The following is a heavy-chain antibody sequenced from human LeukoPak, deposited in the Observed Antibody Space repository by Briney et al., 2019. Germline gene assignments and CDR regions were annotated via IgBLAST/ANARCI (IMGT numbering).Heavy chain of an antibody. CDR3: APSHHGV. CDR2: IRSKTDSYAT. CDR1: GFTFSDSS. Sequence: PGGSLRLSCAASGFTFSDSSVHWVRQASGKGLEWVGRIRSKTDSYATTYAASVKGRFTFSRDDSKNTAYLQMNSLKTEDTAVYYCAPSHHGVWGRGTLVTVSS. V-gene: IGHV3-73*01. J-gene: IGHJ4*02.